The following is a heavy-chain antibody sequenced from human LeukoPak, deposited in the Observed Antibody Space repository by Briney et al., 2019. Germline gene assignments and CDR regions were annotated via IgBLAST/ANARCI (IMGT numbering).Heavy chain of an antibody. Sequence: GGSLRLSCAASGFTFSSYAMSWVRQAPGKGLEWVSAISGSGGSTYYADSVKGRFTISRDNAKNSLYLQMNSLRAEDTAVYYCAIQKADLIAMIRGVIAYWGQGTLVTVSS. J-gene: IGHJ4*02. D-gene: IGHD3-10*01. V-gene: IGHV3-23*01. CDR2: ISGSGGST. CDR3: AIQKADLIAMIRGVIAY. CDR1: GFTFSSYA.